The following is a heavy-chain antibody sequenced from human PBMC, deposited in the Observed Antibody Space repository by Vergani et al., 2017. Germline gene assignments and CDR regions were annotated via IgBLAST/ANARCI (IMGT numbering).Heavy chain of an antibody. Sequence: EVHLVPSAAEVKTPGESLRISCKGSGYSFTSYWISWVRQMPGKGLEWMGRLDPSDSYTNYSPSFQGHVTISADKSISTAYLQWSSLKASDTAMYYCARPGSSSSSGMDVWGQGTTVTVSS. J-gene: IGHJ6*02. CDR3: ARPGSSSSSGMDV. CDR1: GYSFTSYW. V-gene: IGHV5-10-1*03. CDR2: LDPSDSYT. D-gene: IGHD6-6*01.